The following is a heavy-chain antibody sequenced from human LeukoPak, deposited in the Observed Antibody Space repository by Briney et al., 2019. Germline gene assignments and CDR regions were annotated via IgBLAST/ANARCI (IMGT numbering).Heavy chain of an antibody. V-gene: IGHV3-9*01. J-gene: IGHJ4*02. Sequence: GGSLRLSCAASGFTFGDYAMHWVRQPPGKGLEWVSSIRWNSGRVDYADSVKGRFTISRDNAKNSLYLQMNSLRAEDTAVYYCARDLYRIVVVPHYFDYWGQGTLVTVSS. D-gene: IGHD3-22*01. CDR1: GFTFGDYA. CDR3: ARDLYRIVVVPHYFDY. CDR2: IRWNSGRV.